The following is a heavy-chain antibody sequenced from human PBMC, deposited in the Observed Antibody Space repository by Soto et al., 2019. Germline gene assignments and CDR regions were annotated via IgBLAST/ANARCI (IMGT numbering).Heavy chain of an antibody. CDR1: GISFSTYS. CDR2: ISSSSVYI. CDR3: ARNRNPPSTIHGMVV. V-gene: IGHV3-21*01. Sequence: GGSLRLSCAPSGISFSTYSMNWVRQAPGKGLEWVSSISSSSVYIYYADSVKGRFTISRDNAKNSLFLQMDSLRVEDTAVYYCARNRNPPSTIHGMVVWHQGPT. J-gene: IGHJ6*02.